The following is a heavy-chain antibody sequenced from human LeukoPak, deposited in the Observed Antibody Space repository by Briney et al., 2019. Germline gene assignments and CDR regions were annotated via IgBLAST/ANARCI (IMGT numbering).Heavy chain of an antibody. CDR2: IKSKADGGTA. CDR3: TNSLTGARLVEPRR. D-gene: IGHD1-26*01. Sequence: TGGSLTLSCAASGFTFSNAWMSWVRQPPGRGLEWVGRIKSKADGGTADYAAPVKARFTISRDDSKNTLFLQMNSLKTEDTAVYYCTNSLTGARLVEPRRWGQGTLVTVSS. CDR1: GFTFSNAW. J-gene: IGHJ4*02. V-gene: IGHV3-15*01.